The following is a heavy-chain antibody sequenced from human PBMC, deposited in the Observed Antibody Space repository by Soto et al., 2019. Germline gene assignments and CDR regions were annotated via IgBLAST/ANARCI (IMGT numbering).Heavy chain of an antibody. J-gene: IGHJ6*02. CDR3: ARAQYVDTAMVTEYYYYGMDV. D-gene: IGHD5-18*01. V-gene: IGHV4-4*07. CDR2: IYTSGST. Sequence: SDTLSLTFSVSVGSLSSCYWRWIRQPSGKGLEWIGRIYTSGSTNYNPSLKSRVTMSVDTSKNQFSLKLSSVTAADTAVYYCARAQYVDTAMVTEYYYYGMDVWGQGTTVT. CDR1: VGSLSSCY.